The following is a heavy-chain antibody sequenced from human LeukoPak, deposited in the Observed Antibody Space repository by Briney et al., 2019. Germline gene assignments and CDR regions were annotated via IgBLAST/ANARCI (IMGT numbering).Heavy chain of an antibody. J-gene: IGHJ4*02. D-gene: IGHD5-18*01. CDR1: GGTFTSYA. Sequence: ASVKVSCKASGGTFTSYAISWVRQAPGQGLEWMGRIIPILGIANYAQKFQGRVTITADKSTSTAYMELSSLRSEDTAVYYCARGVDTANEGVFDYWGQGTLVTVSS. CDR2: IIPILGIA. V-gene: IGHV1-69*04. CDR3: ARGVDTANEGVFDY.